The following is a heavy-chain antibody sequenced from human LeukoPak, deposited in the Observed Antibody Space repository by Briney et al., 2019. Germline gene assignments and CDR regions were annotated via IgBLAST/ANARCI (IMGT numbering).Heavy chain of an antibody. D-gene: IGHD2-21*02. J-gene: IGHJ4*02. V-gene: IGHV4-31*03. Sequence: SETLSLTCTVSGSSISSAAYYWSWIRQHPGKGLEWIGNIYYSGSTFSNPSLKSRVTMSVDTSKNQFSLNLSSVTAADTAVYYCARFTHCGGDCYALDYWGQGTLVTVSS. CDR2: IYYSGST. CDR1: GSSISSAAYY. CDR3: ARFTHCGGDCYALDY.